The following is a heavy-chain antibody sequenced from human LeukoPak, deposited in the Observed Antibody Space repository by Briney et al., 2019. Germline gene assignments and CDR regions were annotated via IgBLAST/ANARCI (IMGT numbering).Heavy chain of an antibody. CDR1: GFTLATSW. Sequence: GGSLRLSCAASGFTLATSWMTWVRQAPGKGPEWVALMNQDGSKTLFVDSVKGRFAISRDNGKNSLYLQMDSLRAEDTAVHFCTRDPSHGALDICGQGTTVTVSS. CDR3: TRDPSHGALDI. J-gene: IGHJ3*02. V-gene: IGHV3-7*01. CDR2: MNQDGSKT.